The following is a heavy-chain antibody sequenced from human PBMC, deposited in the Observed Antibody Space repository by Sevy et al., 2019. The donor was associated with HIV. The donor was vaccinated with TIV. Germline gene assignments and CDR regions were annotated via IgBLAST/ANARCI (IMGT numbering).Heavy chain of an antibody. Sequence: GGSLRLSCTTSGFTFGDYAMGRFRQAPGKGLEWVGFIRTTASGGTTDYAASVKGTFIISRDDSKSIAYLQMNSLKTEDTAVYYCTRSFSVTWYPHYWGQGTLVTVSS. J-gene: IGHJ4*02. CDR1: GFTFGDYA. D-gene: IGHD6-13*01. CDR3: TRSFSVTWYPHY. CDR2: IRTTASGGTT. V-gene: IGHV3-49*03.